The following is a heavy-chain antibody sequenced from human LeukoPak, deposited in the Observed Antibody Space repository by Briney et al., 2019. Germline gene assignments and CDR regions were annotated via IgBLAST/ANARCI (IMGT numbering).Heavy chain of an antibody. CDR2: SNTDGTKT. CDR1: GFTLSSYW. Sequence: GGSLRLSCEASGFTLSSYWMHWVRQVLGKGLVWVAHSNTDGTKTTYADSVKGRFTISRDNAKNTLYLQMNSLRPDDTAVYYCTRDFHAANWFDSWGQGTLVTVSS. V-gene: IGHV3-74*01. CDR3: TRDFHAANWFDS. J-gene: IGHJ5*01.